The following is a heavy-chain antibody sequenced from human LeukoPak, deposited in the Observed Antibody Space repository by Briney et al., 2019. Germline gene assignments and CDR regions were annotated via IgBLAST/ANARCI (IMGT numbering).Heavy chain of an antibody. CDR3: ARLNGVAGHFDY. D-gene: IGHD6-19*01. J-gene: IGHJ4*02. V-gene: IGHV4-59*08. Sequence: SETLSLTCTVSGGSISSYYWSWIRQPPGKGLEWIGYIYYSGTTTYNPSLKSRVTISVDTSKNQFSLKLSSVTAADTAVYYCARLNGVAGHFDYWGQGTLVTVSS. CDR1: GGSISSYY. CDR2: IYYSGTT.